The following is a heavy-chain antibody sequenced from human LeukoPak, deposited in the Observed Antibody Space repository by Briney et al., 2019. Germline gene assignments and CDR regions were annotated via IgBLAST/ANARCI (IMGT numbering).Heavy chain of an antibody. CDR1: GGSISSSSYY. CDR2: IYYSGST. CDR3: ARRRGDYGSGEFDY. Sequence: SETLSLTCTVSGGSISSSSYYWGWIRQPPGKGLEWIGSIYYSGSTYYNPSLKSRVTISVDTSKNQFSLKLSSVTAADTAVYYCARRRGDYGSGEFDYWGQGTLVTVSS. J-gene: IGHJ4*02. V-gene: IGHV4-39*01. D-gene: IGHD3-10*01.